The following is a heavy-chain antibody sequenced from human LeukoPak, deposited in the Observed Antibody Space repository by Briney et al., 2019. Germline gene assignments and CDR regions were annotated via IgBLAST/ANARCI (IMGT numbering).Heavy chain of an antibody. D-gene: IGHD6-19*01. CDR3: ARIYSSGSRYYFDY. Sequence: GGSLRLSCAASGFTFSSYEMNWVRQAPGKGPEWVSYISSSGSTLYYADSVKGRFTISRDNAKNSLYLQMNSLRAEDTALYYCARIYSSGSRYYFDYWGQGTLVTVSS. CDR2: ISSSGSTL. V-gene: IGHV3-48*03. J-gene: IGHJ4*02. CDR1: GFTFSSYE.